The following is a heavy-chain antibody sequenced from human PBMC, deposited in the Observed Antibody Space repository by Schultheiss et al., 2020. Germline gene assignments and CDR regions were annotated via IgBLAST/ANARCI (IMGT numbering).Heavy chain of an antibody. Sequence: SETLSLTCTVSGGSISSGGYYWSWIRQHPGKGLEWIGYIYYSGSTYYNPSLKSRVTISVDKSKNQFSLKLSSVTAADTAVYYCARGHCTGGVCNNWFDPWGQGTLVTGSS. CDR2: IYYSGST. J-gene: IGHJ5*02. V-gene: IGHV4-31*03. CDR3: ARGHCTGGVCNNWFDP. D-gene: IGHD2-8*02. CDR1: GGSISSGGYY.